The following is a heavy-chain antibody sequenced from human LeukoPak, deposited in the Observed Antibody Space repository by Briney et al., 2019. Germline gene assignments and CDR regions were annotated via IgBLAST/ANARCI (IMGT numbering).Heavy chain of an antibody. V-gene: IGHV4-34*01. Sequence: SETLSLTCAVYGGSFSGYYWSWIRQPPGKGLEWIGETNHSGSTNYNPSLKSRVTISVDTSKNQFSLKLSSVTAADTAVYYCARIPRRITMVRGVITGFDYWGQGTLVTVSS. CDR2: TNHSGST. J-gene: IGHJ4*02. D-gene: IGHD3-10*01. CDR1: GGSFSGYY. CDR3: ARIPRRITMVRGVITGFDY.